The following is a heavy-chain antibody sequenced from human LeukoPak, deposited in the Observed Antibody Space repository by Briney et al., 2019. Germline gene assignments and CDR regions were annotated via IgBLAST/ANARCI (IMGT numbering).Heavy chain of an antibody. CDR2: INPNSGGT. V-gene: IGHV1-2*02. J-gene: IGHJ4*02. CDR3: ARGWGVLRYFDWLLYGYYFDY. Sequence: ASVKVSCKASGYTFSGYYMHWVRQAPGQGLEWMGWINPNSGGTNYAQKFQGRVTMTRDTSISTAYMELSRLRSDDTAVYYCARGWGVLRYFDWLLYGYYFDYWGQGTLVTVSS. D-gene: IGHD3-9*01. CDR1: GYTFSGYY.